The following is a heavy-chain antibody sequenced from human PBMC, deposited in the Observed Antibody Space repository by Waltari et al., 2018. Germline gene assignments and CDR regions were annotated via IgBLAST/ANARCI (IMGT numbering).Heavy chain of an antibody. CDR3: TRSSSSGKRYFDY. V-gene: IGHV3-49*03. J-gene: IGHJ4*02. CDR2: LRSKAYGGTT. CDR1: GFTFGDYA. Sequence: EVQLVESGGGLVQPGRSLSLSCTASGFTFGDYAMSWFRQAPGKGREWVGFLRSKAYGGTTEYAASVKGRFTISREDSKSSADLQMNSLKTEDTAVYYCTRSSSSGKRYFDYWGQGTLVTVSS. D-gene: IGHD6-6*01.